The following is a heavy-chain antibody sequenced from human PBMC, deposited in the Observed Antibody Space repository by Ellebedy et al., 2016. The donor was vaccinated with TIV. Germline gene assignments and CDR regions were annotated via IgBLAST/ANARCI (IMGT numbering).Heavy chain of an antibody. CDR1: GFTFSNYS. D-gene: IGHD3-9*01. J-gene: IGHJ6*02. CDR2: ISSSSSYI. Sequence: GGSLRLXCAASGFTFSNYSMNWVRQAPGKGLEWVSSISSSSSYIYYADSVKGRFIISRDNAKNSLYLQMNSLRAEDTAGYYCARDTGRNYDILTGYYTPYYYGMDVWGQGTTVTVSS. V-gene: IGHV3-21*01. CDR3: ARDTGRNYDILTGYYTPYYYGMDV.